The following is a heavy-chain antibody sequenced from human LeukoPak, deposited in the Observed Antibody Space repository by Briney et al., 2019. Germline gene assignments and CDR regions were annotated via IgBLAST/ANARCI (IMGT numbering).Heavy chain of an antibody. CDR1: GGPISSSSYY. CDR2: FSYSGST. V-gene: IGHV4-39*01. Sequence: SETLSLTCTVSGGPISSSSYYWGWIRQPPGKGLEWIGSFSYSGSTYYNSSLKSRVTTSIDTSKNQFSLKLSSVTAADTAVYYCARHLARYFDWLSPNQNDYWGQGTLVTVSS. J-gene: IGHJ4*02. D-gene: IGHD3-9*01. CDR3: ARHLARYFDWLSPNQNDY.